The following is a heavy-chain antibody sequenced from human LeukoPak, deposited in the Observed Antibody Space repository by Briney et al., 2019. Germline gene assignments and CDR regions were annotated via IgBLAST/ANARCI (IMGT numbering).Heavy chain of an antibody. CDR1: GGTFSSYA. J-gene: IGHJ4*02. Sequence: GASVKVSCKASGGTFSSYAISWVRQAPGQGLEWMGRIIPILGIANYAQKFQGRVTITADKSTSTAYMELSSLRSEDTAVYYCARVDGYSYGLGGDYWGQGTLVTVSS. D-gene: IGHD5-18*01. CDR3: ARVDGYSYGLGGDY. V-gene: IGHV1-69*04. CDR2: IIPILGIA.